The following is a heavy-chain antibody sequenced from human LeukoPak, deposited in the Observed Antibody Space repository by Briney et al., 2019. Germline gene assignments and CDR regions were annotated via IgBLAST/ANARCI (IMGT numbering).Heavy chain of an antibody. CDR3: ARDPGGGGAKGHNWFDP. CDR2: IKSDGSST. J-gene: IGHJ5*02. D-gene: IGHD2-21*01. CDR1: GFTFSSYW. Sequence: GGSLRLSCAASGFTFSSYWMHWVRQAPGKGLVWVSRIKSDGSSTSYADSVKGRFTISRDNAKNTLYLQMNSLRAEDTAIYYCARDPGGGGAKGHNWFDPWGQGTLVTVSS. V-gene: IGHV3-74*01.